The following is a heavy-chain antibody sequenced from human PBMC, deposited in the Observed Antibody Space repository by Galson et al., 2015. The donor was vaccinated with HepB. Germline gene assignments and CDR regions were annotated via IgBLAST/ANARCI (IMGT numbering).Heavy chain of an antibody. CDR3: ARLQWFGDNRDYFDF. CDR2: ISSSSSYT. J-gene: IGHJ4*02. CDR1: GFTFSDYY. V-gene: IGHV3-11*03. Sequence: SLRLSCAASGFTFSDYYMSWIRQAPGKGLEWVSYISSSSSYTNYADSVKGRFTISRDNAKNSLYLQMNSLRAEDTAIYYCARLQWFGDNRDYFDFWGQGTLVTVSA. D-gene: IGHD3-10*01.